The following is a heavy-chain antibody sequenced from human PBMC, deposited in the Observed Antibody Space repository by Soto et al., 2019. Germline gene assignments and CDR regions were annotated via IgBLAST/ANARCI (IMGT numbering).Heavy chain of an antibody. Sequence: QVQLVQSGGEVKKPGASVEVSCRTSGYMFTTYGMSWVRQAPGQGLEWMAWISAYNGNKKYAQKFQGRVTMTTNPAPSTVSRELPNLPSDDTGTYFCARTGGGMAARPLEYWGQGTLVTVSS. V-gene: IGHV1-18*04. D-gene: IGHD6-6*01. CDR2: ISAYNGNK. CDR3: ARTGGGMAARPLEY. J-gene: IGHJ4*02. CDR1: GYMFTTYG.